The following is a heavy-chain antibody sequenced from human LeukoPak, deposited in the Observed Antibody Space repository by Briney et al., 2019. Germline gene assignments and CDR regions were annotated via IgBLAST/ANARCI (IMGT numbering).Heavy chain of an antibody. CDR3: ARGVYIAASQYGY. D-gene: IGHD6-13*01. J-gene: IGHJ4*02. CDR2: IYYSGTT. V-gene: IGHV4-59*01. Sequence: SETLSLTCTVSGGSISSYYWSWIRQPPVKGLEWIGYIYYSGTTNYNPSLKSRVTISVDTSKNQFSLKLSSVTAADTAVYYCARGVYIAASQYGYWGQGTLVTVSS. CDR1: GGSISSYY.